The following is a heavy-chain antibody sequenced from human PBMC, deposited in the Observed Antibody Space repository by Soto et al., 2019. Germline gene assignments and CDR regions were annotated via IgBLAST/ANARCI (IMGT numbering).Heavy chain of an antibody. CDR2: IYSGGST. CDR3: ARLGPYNFWCYSFRHNWFYP. Sequence: PGGSLRVSCAASGVSVSSSHMSWVRQAPGKGLEWVSVIYSGGSTYYAVSVKGRFTISRDNSKNTVYLQMKSLRAEDTAVYYCARLGPYNFWCYSFRHNWFYPCGQRTLVTVS. J-gene: IGHJ5*02. D-gene: IGHD3-3*01. CDR1: GVSVSSSH. V-gene: IGHV3-53*01.